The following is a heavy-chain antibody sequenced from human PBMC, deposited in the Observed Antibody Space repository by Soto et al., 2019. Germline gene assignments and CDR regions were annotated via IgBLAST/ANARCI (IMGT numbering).Heavy chain of an antibody. D-gene: IGHD1-1*01. V-gene: IGHV4-34*01. CDR3: ARVERGTATTVVDAFDI. Sequence: QVQLQQWGAGLLKPSETLSLTCAVYGGSVNSGNYYWSWIRQPPGKGLEWIGEMSHSGGTHFNPSLKIRVTISVDTSKNQFSLKMSSVTAADTALYYCARVERGTATTVVDAFDIWVPGTLVTVSS. CDR1: GGSVNSGNYY. J-gene: IGHJ3*02. CDR2: MSHSGGT.